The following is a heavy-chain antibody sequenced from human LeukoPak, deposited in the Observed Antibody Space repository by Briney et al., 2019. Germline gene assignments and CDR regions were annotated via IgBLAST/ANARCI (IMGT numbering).Heavy chain of an antibody. CDR1: GFTFDDYG. CDR2: IKQDGGEK. CDR3: ARDLGGATGY. Sequence: GGSRRLSCAASGFTFDDYGMSWVRQAPGKGLEWVANIKQDGGEKYYVDSVKGRFTISRDNAKNSLYLQMNSLRAEDTAVYYCARDLGGATGYWGQGTLVTVSS. J-gene: IGHJ4*02. D-gene: IGHD1-26*01. V-gene: IGHV3-7*01.